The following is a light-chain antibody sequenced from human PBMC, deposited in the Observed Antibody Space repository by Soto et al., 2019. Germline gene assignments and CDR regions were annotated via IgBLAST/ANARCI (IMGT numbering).Light chain of an antibody. J-gene: IGLJ1*01. CDR3: SSYAGGTTFYV. CDR1: SSNIGRNS. Sequence: QSVLTQAPSVSGTPGQRVTITCSGSSSNIGRNSVNWYQHHPGKAPKLIISDVTQWPSGASNRFSGSKSGNTASLTIFGLQPADEADYYCSSYAGGTTFYVFGTGTKVTVL. CDR2: DVT. V-gene: IGLV2-23*02.